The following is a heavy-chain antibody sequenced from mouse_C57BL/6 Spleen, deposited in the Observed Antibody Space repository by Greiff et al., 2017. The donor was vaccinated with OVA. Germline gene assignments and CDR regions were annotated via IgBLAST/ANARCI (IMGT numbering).Heavy chain of an antibody. CDR2: IDPSDSYT. CDR1: GYTFTSYW. Sequence: QVQLQQPGAELVRPGTSVKLSCKASGYTFTSYWMHWVKQRPGQGLEWIGVIDPSDSYTNYNQKFKGKATLTVDTSSRTAYMQLSSLTSEDSAVYYCARFDGYPRAWFAYWGQGTLVTVSA. CDR3: ARFDGYPRAWFAY. D-gene: IGHD2-3*01. J-gene: IGHJ3*01. V-gene: IGHV1-59*01.